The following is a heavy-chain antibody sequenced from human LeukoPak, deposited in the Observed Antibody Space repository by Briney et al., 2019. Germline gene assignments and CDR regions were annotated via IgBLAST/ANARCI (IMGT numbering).Heavy chain of an antibody. CDR1: GFTFNTYA. V-gene: IGHV3-23*01. D-gene: IGHD6-19*01. CDR3: AKPLAVAGTAYFDY. J-gene: IGHJ4*02. CDR2: ISGSGGST. Sequence: GGSLRLSCAASGFTFNTYAMTWVRQAPGKGLEWVSTISGSGGSTYYADSVKGRFTISRDKSKNTLYLQMNSLRAEDTAVYYCAKPLAVAGTAYFDYWGQGTLVTVSS.